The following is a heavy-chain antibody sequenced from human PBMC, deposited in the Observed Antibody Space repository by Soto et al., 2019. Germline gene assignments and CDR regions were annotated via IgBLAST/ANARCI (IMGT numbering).Heavy chain of an antibody. Sequence: TCSVSGGSINTPGYYWNWIRQHPGGGLEWIGYIYYSGSTYYNPSLQSRVTISLDTSQNHFSLKLTSVTAADTAVYFCAGGGPFYFGSGTYSTPYLSNFWGQGTLVTVSS. CDR1: GGSINTPGYY. D-gene: IGHD3-10*01. J-gene: IGHJ4*02. CDR3: AGGGPFYFGSGTYSTPYLSNF. V-gene: IGHV4-31*03. CDR2: IYYSGST.